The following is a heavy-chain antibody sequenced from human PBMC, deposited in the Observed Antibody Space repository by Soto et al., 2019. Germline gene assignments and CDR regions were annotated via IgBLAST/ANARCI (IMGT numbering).Heavy chain of an antibody. CDR1: GFPCSSHC. Sequence: GGSLRLGCAASGFPCSSHCMQGVRQSPGRGVGLVAVISFVGSIKYYADCGKSRFTISGAXXKKELYLQMNSLRAEETAVYYCATDEVEYDFWSGYRTPSWYCYGMDVWGQGATVTVSS. CDR2: ISFVGSIK. D-gene: IGHD3-3*01. J-gene: IGHJ6*01. V-gene: IGHV3-30-3*01. CDR3: ATDEVEYDFWSGYRTPSWYCYGMDV.